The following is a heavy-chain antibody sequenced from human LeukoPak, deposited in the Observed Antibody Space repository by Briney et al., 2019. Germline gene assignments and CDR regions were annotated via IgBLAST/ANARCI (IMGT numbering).Heavy chain of an antibody. J-gene: IGHJ4*02. D-gene: IGHD1-14*01. Sequence: QPGGSLRLSCAAPGFTFSSYSMNWVRQAPGKGLEWVANIKQDGSEKKYVDSVKGRFTISRDNAKNSLYLQMNSLRAEDTAVYFCARGAWLNHPWDYWGQGTLVTVSS. V-gene: IGHV3-7*01. CDR1: GFTFSSYS. CDR3: ARGAWLNHPWDY. CDR2: IKQDGSEK.